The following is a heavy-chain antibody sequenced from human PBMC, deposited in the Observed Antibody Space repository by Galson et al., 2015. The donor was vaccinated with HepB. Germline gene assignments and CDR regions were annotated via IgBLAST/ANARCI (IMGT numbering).Heavy chain of an antibody. V-gene: IGHV3-21*01. CDR1: GFTFSSYS. Sequence: SLRLSCAASGFTFSSYSMNWVRQAPGKGLEWVSSISSSSSYIYYADSVKGRFTISRDNAKNSLYLQMNSLRAEDTAVYYCARYWGLGDAFDIWGQGTMVTVSS. CDR3: ARYWGLGDAFDI. CDR2: ISSSSSYI. J-gene: IGHJ3*02. D-gene: IGHD7-27*01.